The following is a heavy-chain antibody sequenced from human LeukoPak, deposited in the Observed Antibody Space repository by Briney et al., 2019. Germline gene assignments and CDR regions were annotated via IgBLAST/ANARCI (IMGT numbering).Heavy chain of an antibody. V-gene: IGHV3-23*01. CDR1: GFTFSSYA. D-gene: IGHD6-19*01. J-gene: IGHJ4*02. Sequence: TGGSLRLSCAASGFTFSSYAMSWVRQAPGKGLEWVSAISGSGGSTYYADSVKGRFTISRDNSKNTLYLQMNSLRAEDTAVYYCARPTMGVAAVDYWGQGTLVTVSS. CDR3: ARPTMGVAAVDY. CDR2: ISGSGGST.